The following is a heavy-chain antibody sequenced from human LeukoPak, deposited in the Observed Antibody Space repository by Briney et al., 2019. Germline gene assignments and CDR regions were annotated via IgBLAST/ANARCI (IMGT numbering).Heavy chain of an antibody. CDR3: MRHEEEDGYNAKPFDF. D-gene: IGHD5-24*01. Sequence: PSETLSLTCTVSGASISNSNYYWGWVRQPPGKGLEWIGTIYYSGNTYYTPSLKSRVTISVDTSKNQFSLRLSSVTAADTAVYFCMRHEEEDGYNAKPFDFWGQGTLVTVSS. J-gene: IGHJ4*02. CDR1: GASISNSNYY. V-gene: IGHV4-39*01. CDR2: IYYSGNT.